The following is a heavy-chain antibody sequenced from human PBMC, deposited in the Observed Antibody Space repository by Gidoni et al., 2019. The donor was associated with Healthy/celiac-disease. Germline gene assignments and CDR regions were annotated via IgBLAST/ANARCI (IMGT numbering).Heavy chain of an antibody. CDR2: INPNSGGT. V-gene: IGHV1-2*02. Sequence: QVQLVQSGAEVKKPGASVKVSCKASGYTFTGYSMHWVRQAPGQGLEWMGWINPNSGGTNYAQKFQGRVTMTRDTSNSTAYMELSRLRSDDTAVYYCARVRYRIAAAVNAEYFQHWGQGTLVTVSS. CDR1: GYTFTGYS. D-gene: IGHD6-13*01. J-gene: IGHJ1*01. CDR3: ARVRYRIAAAVNAEYFQH.